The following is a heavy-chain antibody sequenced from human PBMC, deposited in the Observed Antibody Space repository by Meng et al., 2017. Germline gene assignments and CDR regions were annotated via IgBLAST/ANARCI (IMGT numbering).Heavy chain of an antibody. D-gene: IGHD2-2*01. CDR3: ARVGTTDAF. V-gene: IGHV1-69*06. CDR2: IIPIFGTA. CDR1: GGNFSSYA. J-gene: IGHJ4*02. Sequence: QVQLWPSGVVVTNPWSSCEVSCKASGGNFSSYAISWVRQAPGPGLEWMGGIIPIFGTANYAQKFQGRVTITADKSTSTAYMELSSLRSEDTAVYYCARVGTTDAFWGQGTLVTVSS.